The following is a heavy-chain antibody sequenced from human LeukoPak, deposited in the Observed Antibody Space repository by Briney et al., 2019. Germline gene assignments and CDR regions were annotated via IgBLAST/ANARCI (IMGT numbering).Heavy chain of an antibody. CDR2: ISSSSSTI. Sequence: GGSLRLSCAASGFTFSSYSMNWVRQAPGKGLEWVSYISSSSSTIYYADSVKGRFTISRDNAKNSLYLQMNSLRAEDTAVYYCARDGWSGYYYFDYWRQGTLVTVSS. D-gene: IGHD3-3*01. V-gene: IGHV3-48*01. CDR3: ARDGWSGYYYFDY. J-gene: IGHJ4*02. CDR1: GFTFSSYS.